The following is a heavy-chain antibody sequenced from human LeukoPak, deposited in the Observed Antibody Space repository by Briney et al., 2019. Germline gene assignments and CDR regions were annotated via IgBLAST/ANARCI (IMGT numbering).Heavy chain of an antibody. CDR1: GFIFNIYS. D-gene: IGHD5-18*01. Sequence: PGGSLRLSCAASGFIFNIYSMNWVRQAPGKGLEWVSSISGTSNYIYYADSVKGRFTISRDNAKNSLYLHMNSLRAEDTAVYYCARGLQLLYPGDAFYIWGHGTMVSVFS. CDR3: ARGLQLLYPGDAFYI. J-gene: IGHJ3*02. V-gene: IGHV3-21*01. CDR2: ISGTSNYI.